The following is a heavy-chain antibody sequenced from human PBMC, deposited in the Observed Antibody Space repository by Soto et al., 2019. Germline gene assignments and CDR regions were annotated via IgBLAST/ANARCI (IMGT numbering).Heavy chain of an antibody. Sequence: GGSLRLSCAASGFTFSNYAMTWVRQAPGKGLEWVSTISGGGTTYYADSVRGRITISRDNSKNTLHLQMNSLRAEDTAVYYCAKGGRQWLVTSDFNYWGQGALVTVSS. CDR1: GFTFSNYA. J-gene: IGHJ4*02. CDR2: ISGGGTT. V-gene: IGHV3-23*01. D-gene: IGHD6-19*01. CDR3: AKGGRQWLVTSDFNY.